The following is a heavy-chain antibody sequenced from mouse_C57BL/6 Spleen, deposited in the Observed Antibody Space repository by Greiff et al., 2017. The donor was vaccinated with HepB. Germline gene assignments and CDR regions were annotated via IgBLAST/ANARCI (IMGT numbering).Heavy chain of an antibody. CDR1: GYSITSGYY. CDR2: ISYDGSN. CDR3: ARIGGTYYYAMDY. V-gene: IGHV3-6*01. Sequence: EVKLQESGPGLVKPSQSLSLTCSVTGYSITSGYYWNWIRQFPGNKLEWMGYISYDGSNNYNPSLKNRISITRDTSKNQFFLKLNSVTTEDTATYYCARIGGTYYYAMDYWGQGTSVTGSS. D-gene: IGHD4-1*01. J-gene: IGHJ4*01.